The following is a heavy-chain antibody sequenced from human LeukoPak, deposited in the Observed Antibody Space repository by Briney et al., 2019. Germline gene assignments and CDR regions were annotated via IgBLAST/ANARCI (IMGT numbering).Heavy chain of an antibody. CDR1: GFTFSSYA. J-gene: IGHJ3*02. CDR3: ARDKGDDYGDYRNAFDI. D-gene: IGHD4-17*01. V-gene: IGHV3-23*01. Sequence: GGSLRLSCAASGFTFSSYAMSWVRQAPGKGLEWVSAISGSGGSTHYADSVKGRFTISRDNSKNTLYLQMNSLRAEDTAVYYCARDKGDDYGDYRNAFDIWGQGTMVTVSS. CDR2: ISGSGGST.